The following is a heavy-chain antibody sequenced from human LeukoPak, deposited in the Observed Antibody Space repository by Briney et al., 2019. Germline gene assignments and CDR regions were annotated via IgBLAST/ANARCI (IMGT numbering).Heavy chain of an antibody. Sequence: GGSLRLSCAASGFTSSSYWMHWVHQAPGKGLVWVSRINSDGSSTNYADSVKGRFTISRDNAKNTLYLQMNSLRAEDTAVYYCASAPSPMVRGIMTYWGQGTQVTVSS. CDR1: GFTSSSYW. V-gene: IGHV3-74*01. CDR2: INSDGSST. CDR3: ASAPSPMVRGIMTY. D-gene: IGHD3-10*01. J-gene: IGHJ4*02.